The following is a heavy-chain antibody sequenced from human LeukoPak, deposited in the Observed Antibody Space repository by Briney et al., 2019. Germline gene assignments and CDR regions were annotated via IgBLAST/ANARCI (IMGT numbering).Heavy chain of an antibody. CDR2: ISYDGSNK. V-gene: IGHV3-30-3*01. CDR1: GFTFSSYA. CDR3: ARDVVEVGNTLFDY. Sequence: PGGSLRLSCAASGFTFSSYAMHWVRQAPGKGLEWVAVISYDGSNKYYADSVKGRFTISRDNSKNTLCLQMNSLRAEDTAVYYCARDVVEVGNTLFDYWGQGTLVTVSS. J-gene: IGHJ4*02. D-gene: IGHD1-26*01.